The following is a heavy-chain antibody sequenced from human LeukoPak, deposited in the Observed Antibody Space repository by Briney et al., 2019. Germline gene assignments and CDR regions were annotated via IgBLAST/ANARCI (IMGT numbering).Heavy chain of an antibody. CDR3: ARGVYEASLRGYSYGWLDP. CDR1: GYTFTGYY. J-gene: IGHJ5*02. D-gene: IGHD5-18*01. CDR2: LNPNSGGT. V-gene: IGHV1-2*06. Sequence: ASVKVSCKASGYTFTGYYMHWVRQAPGQGLEWMGRLNPNSGGTNYAQKFQGRVTMTRDTSISTAYMELSRLRSDDTAVYYCARGVYEASLRGYSYGWLDPWGQGTLVTVSS.